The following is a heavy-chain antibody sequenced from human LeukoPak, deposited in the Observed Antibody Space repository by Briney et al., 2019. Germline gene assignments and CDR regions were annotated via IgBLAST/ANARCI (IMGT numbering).Heavy chain of an antibody. CDR3: ASLGLNYDSSGYHSSYFDY. V-gene: IGHV4-34*01. CDR2: INHSGST. CDR1: GGSFSGYY. J-gene: IGHJ4*02. Sequence: PSETLSLTCAVYGGSFSGYYWSWIRQPPGKGLEWIGEINHSGSTNYNPSLKSRVTIPVDTSKNHFSLKLSSVTAADTAVYYCASLGLNYDSSGYHSSYFDYWGQGTLVTVSS. D-gene: IGHD3-22*01.